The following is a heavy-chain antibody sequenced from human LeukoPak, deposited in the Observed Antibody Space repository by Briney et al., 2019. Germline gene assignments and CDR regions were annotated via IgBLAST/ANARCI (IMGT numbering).Heavy chain of an antibody. CDR1: GGSFSGYY. V-gene: IGHV4-34*01. CDR2: INHSGST. Sequence: SETLSLTCAVYGGSFSGYYWSWIRQPPGKGLEWIGEINHSGSTNYNPSLKSRVTISVDTSKNQFSLKLGSVTAADTAVYYCASFTMVRGEPSYYFDYWGQGTLVTVSS. J-gene: IGHJ4*02. D-gene: IGHD3-10*01. CDR3: ASFTMVRGEPSYYFDY.